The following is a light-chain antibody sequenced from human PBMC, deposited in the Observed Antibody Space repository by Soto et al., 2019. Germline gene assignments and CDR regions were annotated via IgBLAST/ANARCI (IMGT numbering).Light chain of an antibody. CDR2: GAS. CDR1: QSVSSSY. CDR3: QQYHTWPIT. Sequence: EIVLTQSPGTLSLSPGERATLSCRGSQSVSSSYLAWYQQKPGQAPRLLISGASTGATGIPARFSGSGSGTEFTLTISSLQSEDGAMYYCQQYHTWPITFGGGTKVDIK. J-gene: IGKJ4*01. V-gene: IGKV3-20*01.